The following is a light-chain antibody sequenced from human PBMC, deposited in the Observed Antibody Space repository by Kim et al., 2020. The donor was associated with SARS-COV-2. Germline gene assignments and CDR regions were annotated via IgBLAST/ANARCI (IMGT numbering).Light chain of an antibody. CDR1: NIGSKS. CDR3: QVWDSSSDLV. CDR2: YDS. J-gene: IGLJ2*01. V-gene: IGLV3-21*04. Sequence: VAPGKTARITCGGNNIGSKSVLWYQQKPGQAPVLVIYYDSDRPSGIPERFSGSNSGNTATLTISRVEAGDEADYYCQVWDSSSDLVFGGGTQLTVL.